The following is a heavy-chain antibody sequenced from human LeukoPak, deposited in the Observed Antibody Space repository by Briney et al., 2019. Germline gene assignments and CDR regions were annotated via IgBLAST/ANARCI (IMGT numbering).Heavy chain of an antibody. CDR3: AKDGPNYGSGRDYYYYYGMDV. Sequence: PGGSLRLSCAASGFTFSSYAMSWVRQAPGKGLEWVSAISGSGGSTYYADSVKGRFTISRDNSKNTLYLQMNSLRAEDTAVYYCAKDGPNYGSGRDYYYYYGMDVWGQGTTVTVSS. J-gene: IGHJ6*02. V-gene: IGHV3-23*01. CDR2: ISGSGGST. CDR1: GFTFSSYA. D-gene: IGHD3-10*01.